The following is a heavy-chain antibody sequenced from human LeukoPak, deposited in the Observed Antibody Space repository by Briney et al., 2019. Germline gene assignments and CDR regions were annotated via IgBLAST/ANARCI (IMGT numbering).Heavy chain of an antibody. Sequence: GASVKVSCKASGGTFSSYAISWVRQAPGQGLEWMGRIIPIFGTANYAQKFQGRVMITTDESTSTAYMELSSLRSEDTAVYYCARDGGGAPDDAFDIWGQGTMVTVSS. V-gene: IGHV1-69*05. CDR2: IIPIFGTA. CDR1: GGTFSSYA. J-gene: IGHJ3*02. CDR3: ARDGGGAPDDAFDI. D-gene: IGHD2-21*01.